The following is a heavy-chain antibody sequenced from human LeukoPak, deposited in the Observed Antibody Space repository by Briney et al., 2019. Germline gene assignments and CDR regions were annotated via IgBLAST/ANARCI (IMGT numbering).Heavy chain of an antibody. CDR2: ISAYNGNT. Sequence: ASVKVSCKASGYTFTSYGISWVRQAPGQGLEWMGWISAYNGNTNYAQKFQGRVTITRDTSASTAYMELSSLRSEDTAVYYCARVQGGVMIVVGPLGYWGQGTLVTVSS. D-gene: IGHD3-22*01. J-gene: IGHJ4*02. V-gene: IGHV1-18*01. CDR1: GYTFTSYG. CDR3: ARVQGGVMIVVGPLGY.